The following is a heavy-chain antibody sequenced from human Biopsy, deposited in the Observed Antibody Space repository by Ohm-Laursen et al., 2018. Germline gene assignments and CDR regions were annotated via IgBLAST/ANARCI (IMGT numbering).Heavy chain of an antibody. Sequence: ASVKVSCKASGYSFTSYGISWVRQAPGEGLEWMGRISGYNGNTNYAQKFQGRVTMTAETSTSTVYMEVRGLRSDDPAVYYCARVTLPLYLDYWGQGTRVSVSS. V-gene: IGHV1-18*01. D-gene: IGHD5/OR15-5a*01. CDR3: ARVTLPLYLDY. CDR1: GYSFTSYG. CDR2: ISGYNGNT. J-gene: IGHJ4*02.